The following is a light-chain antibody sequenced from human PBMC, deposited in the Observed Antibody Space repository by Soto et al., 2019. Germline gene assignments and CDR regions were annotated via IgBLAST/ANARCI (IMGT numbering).Light chain of an antibody. CDR3: CAYAGSNTLV. CDR1: NSDIGNYNF. J-gene: IGLJ2*01. CDR2: EVN. Sequence: QSVLTQPPSASGSPGQSVAISCTGTNSDIGNYNFVSWYQQHPGKAPKLMIYEVNKRPSGVPDRFSGSKSGNTASLTISGLQAEDEADYYCCAYAGSNTLVFGGGTKLTVL. V-gene: IGLV2-8*01.